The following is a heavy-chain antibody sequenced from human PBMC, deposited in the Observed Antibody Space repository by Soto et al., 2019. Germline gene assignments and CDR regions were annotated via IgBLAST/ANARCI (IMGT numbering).Heavy chain of an antibody. Sequence: SETLSLTCTVFGGSISSYYWSWIRQPPGKGLEWIGYTYYSGSTNYNPSLKSRVTISVDTSKNQFSLKLSSVTAADTAVYYCARGWGLVFDYWGQGTLVTVS. D-gene: IGHD2-21*02. CDR1: GGSISSYY. J-gene: IGHJ4*02. V-gene: IGHV4-59*01. CDR2: TYYSGST. CDR3: ARGWGLVFDY.